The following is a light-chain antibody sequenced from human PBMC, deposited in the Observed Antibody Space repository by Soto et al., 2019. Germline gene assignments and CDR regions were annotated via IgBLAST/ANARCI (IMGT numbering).Light chain of an antibody. CDR3: QHYGRSPIT. J-gene: IGKJ5*01. Sequence: EIVLTQSPGTLSLSPGERATLSCRASQSVNSRLACYQHKPGQAPRLLISGASSRATGIPDRFSGSGSATDFTLTISRLEPEDFALYYCQHYGRSPITFGQGTRLEIK. CDR1: QSVNSR. CDR2: GAS. V-gene: IGKV3-20*01.